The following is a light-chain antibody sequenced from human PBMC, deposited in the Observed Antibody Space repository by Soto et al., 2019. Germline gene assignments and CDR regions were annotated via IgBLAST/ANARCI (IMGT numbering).Light chain of an antibody. V-gene: IGLV2-8*01. J-gene: IGLJ3*02. CDR3: SSVASSNTWV. CDR2: EVT. CDR1: SSDVGAYNY. Sequence: QSALTQPPSASGSPGQSVTISCTGTSSDVGAYNYVSWYQQHAGKAPKLVIYEVTKRPSGVPDRFSGSKSDNTASLTVSGLHAEDEADYYCSSVASSNTWVFGGGTKLTVL.